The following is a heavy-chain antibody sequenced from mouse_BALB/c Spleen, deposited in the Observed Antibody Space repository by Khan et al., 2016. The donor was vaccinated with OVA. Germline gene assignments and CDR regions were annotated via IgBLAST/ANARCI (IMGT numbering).Heavy chain of an antibody. CDR3: ARGGFAY. CDR1: GFTFIDYG. Sequence: EVELVESGGGLVQPGGSRQLSCAAAGFTFIDYGMAWVRQTPGKGPEWIAFISSVAYSIYYADTVTGRFTISRENAKNTLYLEMSSLRSDVTAMYYCARGGFAYWGQGTLVTVSA. V-gene: IGHV5-15*02. CDR2: ISSVAYSI. J-gene: IGHJ3*01.